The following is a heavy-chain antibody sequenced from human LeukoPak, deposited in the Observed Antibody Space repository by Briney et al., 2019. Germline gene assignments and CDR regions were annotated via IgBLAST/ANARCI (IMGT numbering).Heavy chain of an antibody. Sequence: PGGSLRLSCAASGVTASSNHTSWVRHAPRQGLEWGSVVFSGGSTYYADSVKGRFTISRDNSKNTLYLQMNSLRAEDTVVYYCARDPHYYDSSGSGDAFDIWGQGTMVTVSS. CDR1: GVTASSNH. CDR3: ARDPHYYDSSGSGDAFDI. V-gene: IGHV3-53*01. D-gene: IGHD3-22*01. CDR2: VFSGGST. J-gene: IGHJ3*02.